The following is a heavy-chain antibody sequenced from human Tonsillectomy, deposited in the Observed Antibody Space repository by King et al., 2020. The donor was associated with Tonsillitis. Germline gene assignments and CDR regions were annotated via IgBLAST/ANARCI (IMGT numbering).Heavy chain of an antibody. V-gene: IGHV3-33*05. CDR1: GFTFSSYD. Sequence: VQLVESGGGVVQPGRSLRLSCAASGFTFSSYDMYWVRQVPGKGLEWVAGITYDGSNKYYADSVKGRFTISRDNSKNTLYLQMNSLRAEDTAVYYCARDRDDYIFDYWGHGTLVTVSS. CDR2: ITYDGSNK. CDR3: ARDRDDYIFDY. D-gene: IGHD4/OR15-4a*01. J-gene: IGHJ4*01.